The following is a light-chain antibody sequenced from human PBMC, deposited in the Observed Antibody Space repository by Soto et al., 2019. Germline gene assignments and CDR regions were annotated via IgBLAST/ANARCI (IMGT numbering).Light chain of an antibody. V-gene: IGKV3-20*01. J-gene: IGKJ5*01. CDR1: ESVSDNY. Sequence: EMVLTQSPGTLSLSPRERATLSCRASESVSDNYLAWYQQRSGQAPRLVIYGASSRASAVPDRFSGSGSGADFTLTISRLEPEDFAVFYCQHYGSSPITFGQGTRPEI. CDR2: GAS. CDR3: QHYGSSPIT.